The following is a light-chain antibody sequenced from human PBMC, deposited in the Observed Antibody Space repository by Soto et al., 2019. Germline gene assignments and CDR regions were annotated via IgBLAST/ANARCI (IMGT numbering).Light chain of an antibody. J-gene: IGKJ1*01. CDR1: QSVSSN. Sequence: EIVMTRSPGTLSVSPGERATLSCRASQSVSSNLAWYQQKPGQAPRLLIYGASTRATGIPARFSGSGSGTEFTLTISSLHSEDFAVYYCQQYNSCPGTFGQGTKVEIK. CDR3: QQYNSCPGT. V-gene: IGKV3-15*01. CDR2: GAS.